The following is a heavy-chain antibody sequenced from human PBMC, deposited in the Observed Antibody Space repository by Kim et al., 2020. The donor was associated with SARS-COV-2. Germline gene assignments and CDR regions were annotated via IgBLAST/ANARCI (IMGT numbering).Heavy chain of an antibody. CDR3: ARVAITMVQGVSYYFDY. Sequence: VKGRFTISRDNSKNTLYLQMSSLRAEDTAVYYCARVAITMVQGVSYYFDYWGQGTLVTVSS. J-gene: IGHJ4*02. V-gene: IGHV3-30*15. D-gene: IGHD3-10*01.